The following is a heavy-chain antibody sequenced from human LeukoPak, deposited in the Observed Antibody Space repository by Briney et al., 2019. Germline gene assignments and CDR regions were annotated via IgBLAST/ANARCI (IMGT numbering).Heavy chain of an antibody. Sequence: SETLSLTCTVSGGSISSYYWSWIRQPAGKGLEWIGRFHTSGSTNYNTSLKSRVTMSVDTSKNQFSLKLSSVTAADTAVYYCARELNSSGYRNAFDIWGQGTMVTVSS. J-gene: IGHJ3*02. CDR3: ARELNSSGYRNAFDI. V-gene: IGHV4-4*07. CDR2: FHTSGST. CDR1: GGSISSYY. D-gene: IGHD3-22*01.